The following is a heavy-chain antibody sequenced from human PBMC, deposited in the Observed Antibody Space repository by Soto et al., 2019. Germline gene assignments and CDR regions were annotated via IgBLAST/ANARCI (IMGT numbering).Heavy chain of an antibody. J-gene: IGHJ6*02. CDR1: GFTLSSYA. CDR2: ISGSGGST. D-gene: IGHD5-18*01. CDR3: AKVGGYSTSGGMDV. V-gene: IGHV3-23*01. Sequence: GGSLRLSCAASGFTLSSYAMSWVRQAPGKGLEWVSAISGSGGSTYYADSVKGRFTISRDNSKNTLYLQMNSLRAEDTAVYYCAKVGGYSTSGGMDVWGQGTTVTVSS.